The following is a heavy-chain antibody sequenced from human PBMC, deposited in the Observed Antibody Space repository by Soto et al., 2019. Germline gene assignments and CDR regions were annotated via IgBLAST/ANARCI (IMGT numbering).Heavy chain of an antibody. CDR2: IRSKANSYAT. J-gene: IGHJ4*02. Sequence: EVQLVESGGGLVQPGGSLKLSCAASGFTFSGSAMHWVRQASGKGLEWVGRIRSKANSYATAYAASVTGRFTISRDDSKNTAYLQMNSLKTEDTAVYYCTRRAYSSGWYYDYWGQGTLVTVSS. V-gene: IGHV3-73*01. CDR1: GFTFSGSA. D-gene: IGHD6-19*01. CDR3: TRRAYSSGWYYDY.